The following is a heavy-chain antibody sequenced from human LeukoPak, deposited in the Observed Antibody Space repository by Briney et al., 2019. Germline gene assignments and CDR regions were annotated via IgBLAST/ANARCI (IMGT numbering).Heavy chain of an antibody. V-gene: IGHV3-7*01. J-gene: IGHJ3*01. CDR1: GFTFNGYW. D-gene: IGHD3-22*01. Sequence: GGSLRLSCAASGFTFNGYWMSWVRQPPGKGLEWVANIKQDGSEKYYVDSVRGRLTISRDNAENSLFLQMNRLRVEDTAVYYCARDEVGGGYAVWGQGTRVIVSS. CDR2: IKQDGSEK. CDR3: ARDEVGGGYAV.